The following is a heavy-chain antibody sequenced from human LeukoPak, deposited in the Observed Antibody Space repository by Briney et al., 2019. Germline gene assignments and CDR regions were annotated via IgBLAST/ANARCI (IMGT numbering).Heavy chain of an antibody. Sequence: SQTLSLTCTVSGGSISSGSYYWSWIRQPAGKGLEWIGRIYTSGSTDYNPSLKSRVTMSVDTSKNQFSLRLSSVTAADTAVYYCARGGYYYSPGRYFDYWGQGTLVTVSS. CDR3: ARGGYYYSPGRYFDY. V-gene: IGHV4-61*02. CDR1: GGSISSGSYY. J-gene: IGHJ4*02. D-gene: IGHD3-22*01. CDR2: IYTSGST.